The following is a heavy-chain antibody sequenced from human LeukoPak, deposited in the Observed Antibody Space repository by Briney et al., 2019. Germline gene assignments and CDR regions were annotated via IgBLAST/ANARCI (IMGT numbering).Heavy chain of an antibody. CDR3: ARGRPHGNDY. CDR1: GFTFSGYA. CDR2: ISYDGSNK. V-gene: IGHV3-30*04. D-gene: IGHD4-23*01. Sequence: GGSLRLSCAASGFTFSGYAMHWVRQAPGKGLEWVAVISYDGSNKYYADSVKGRFTISRDNSKNTLYLQMNSLRVEDTAVYYCARGRPHGNDYWGQGTLVTVSS. J-gene: IGHJ4*02.